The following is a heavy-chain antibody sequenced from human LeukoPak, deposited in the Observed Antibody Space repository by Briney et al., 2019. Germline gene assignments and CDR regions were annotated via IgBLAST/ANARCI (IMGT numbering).Heavy chain of an antibody. V-gene: IGHV4-59*01. CDR3: ASGLRRDWFDP. Sequence: PSETLSLTCTVSGGSISNYYWSWIRQPPGKGLEWIGYIYYSGSTNYNPSLKSRVTISVDTSKNQFSLNLSSVTAADTAMYYCASGLRRDWFDPWGQGTLVTVSS. D-gene: IGHD2-21*01. CDR1: GGSISNYY. J-gene: IGHJ5*02. CDR2: IYYSGST.